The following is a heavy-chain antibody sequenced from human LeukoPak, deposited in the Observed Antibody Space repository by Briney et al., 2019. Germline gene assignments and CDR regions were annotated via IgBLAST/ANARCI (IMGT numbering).Heavy chain of an antibody. D-gene: IGHD4-17*01. CDR1: GFTVSGNY. V-gene: IGHV3-53*05. J-gene: IGHJ6*02. CDR2: IYSGGST. CDR3: AKAAPDSGDYGMDV. Sequence: GGSLRLSCAASGFTVSGNYMSWVRQAPGKGLEWVSVIYSGGSTYYADSVKGRFTISRDNSKNTLYLQMNSLNTEDTAVYYCAKAAPDSGDYGMDVWGQGTTVTVSS.